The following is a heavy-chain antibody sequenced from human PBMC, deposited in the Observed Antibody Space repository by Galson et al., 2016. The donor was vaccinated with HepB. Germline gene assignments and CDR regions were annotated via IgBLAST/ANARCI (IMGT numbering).Heavy chain of an antibody. CDR3: TSRPPPYGDYPLDY. CDR1: GFTVSTSI. Sequence: SLRLSCAASGFTVSTSIMNGVRQAPGKGLGWVGRMKSSTDGGTTEYGAPVKGRFTISRDDSKNTQYLQMHSLKVEDTAVYFCTSRPPPYGDYPLDYCGQGTLVTVSS. J-gene: IGHJ4*02. CDR2: MKSSTDGGTT. V-gene: IGHV3-15*01. D-gene: IGHD4-17*01.